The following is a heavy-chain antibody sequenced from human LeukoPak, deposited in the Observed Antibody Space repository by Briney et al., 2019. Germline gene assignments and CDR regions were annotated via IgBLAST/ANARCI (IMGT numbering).Heavy chain of an antibody. J-gene: IGHJ2*01. Sequence: GGSLRLSCAASGFTFSSYDMHWVRQATGKGLEWVSSIGTAGDTHYPGSVKGRFTISRENAKNSLYLQMSSLRAGDTAVYYCARDLAGRRYWYFDLWGRGTLVTVSS. CDR3: ARDLAGRRYWYFDL. CDR2: IGTAGDT. CDR1: GFTFSSYD. V-gene: IGHV3-13*01. D-gene: IGHD2-15*01.